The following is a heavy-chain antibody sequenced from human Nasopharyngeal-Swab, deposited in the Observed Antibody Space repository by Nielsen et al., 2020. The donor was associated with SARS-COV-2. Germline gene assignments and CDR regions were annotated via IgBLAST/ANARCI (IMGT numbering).Heavy chain of an antibody. D-gene: IGHD5-18*01. CDR3: ARDQLGDTAMVTLDY. CDR1: GFTFSSYA. J-gene: IGHJ4*02. V-gene: IGHV3-30*04. CDR2: ISYDGSNK. Sequence: GESLKISCAASGFTFSSYAMHWVRQAPGKGLEWVAVISYDGSNKYYADSVKGRFTISRDNSKNTLYLQMNSLRAEDTAVYYCARDQLGDTAMVTLDYWGQGTLVIVSS.